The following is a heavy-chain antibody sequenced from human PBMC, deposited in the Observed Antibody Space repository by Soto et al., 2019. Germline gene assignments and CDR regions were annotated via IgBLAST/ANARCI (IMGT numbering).Heavy chain of an antibody. CDR3: AKGITGTTGDY. Sequence: QPGGSLRLSCAASGFNFSSYAMSWVRQAPGKGLEWVSAISGSGGSTYSADSVKGRFTISRDKSKNTLYLQMNSLRAEDTAVYYCAKGITGTTGDYWGQGTLVTVSS. CDR2: ISGSGGST. CDR1: GFNFSSYA. V-gene: IGHV3-23*01. J-gene: IGHJ4*02. D-gene: IGHD1-7*01.